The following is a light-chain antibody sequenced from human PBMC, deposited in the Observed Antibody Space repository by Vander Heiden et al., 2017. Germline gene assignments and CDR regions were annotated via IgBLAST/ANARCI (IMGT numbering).Light chain of an antibody. CDR2: EVS. CDR1: SSDVGAYNY. J-gene: IGLJ2*01. Sequence: QSALTQPPSASGSPGQSVTISCTGTSSDVGAYNYVSWYQQHPGKAPKVMIYEVSKRPSGVADRFSGSKSGNTASLIVSGLRADDEADYYCSSYAGRSNYVVFGGGTKLTVL. CDR3: SSYAGRSNYVV. V-gene: IGLV2-8*01.